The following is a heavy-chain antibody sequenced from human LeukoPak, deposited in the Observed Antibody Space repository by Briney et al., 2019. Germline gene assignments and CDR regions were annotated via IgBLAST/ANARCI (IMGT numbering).Heavy chain of an antibody. D-gene: IGHD3-10*01. CDR2: MSVDGNIK. CDR1: GFIFTNYD. Sequence: GGSLRLSCEASGFIFTNYDIHWVRRAPRKGLEWVAGMSVDGNIKLYTDSVKGRFTISRDNFKNTLYLEMDSLKTEDTAVYYCARDPKFDGPDYFDSWGQGTLVTVSS. J-gene: IGHJ4*02. CDR3: ARDPKFDGPDYFDS. V-gene: IGHV3-30-3*01.